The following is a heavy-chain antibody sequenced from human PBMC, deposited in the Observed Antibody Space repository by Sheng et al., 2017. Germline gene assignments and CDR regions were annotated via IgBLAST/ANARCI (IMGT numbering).Heavy chain of an antibody. J-gene: IGHJ4*02. D-gene: IGHD2-15*01. CDR3: ARKYCSGGICYFNEQGAFDY. CDR1: GGSFSGYY. CDR2: INHSGST. Sequence: QVQLQQWGAGLLKPSETLSLTCAVYGGSFSGYYWSWIRQPPGKGLEWIGEINHSGSTNYNPSLKSRVTISVDTSKNQFSLKLSSVTAADTAVYYCARKYCSGGICYFNEQGAFDYWGQGTLVTVSS. V-gene: IGHV4-34*01.